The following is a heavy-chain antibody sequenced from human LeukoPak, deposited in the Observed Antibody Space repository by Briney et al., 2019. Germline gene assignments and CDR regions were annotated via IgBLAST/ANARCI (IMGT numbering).Heavy chain of an antibody. CDR2: IYYSGNT. CDR1: GGSISSGGYS. Sequence: SETLSLTCAVSGGSISSGGYSWNWIRQPPGKGLEWIGYIYYSGNTYYNPSLKSRVTISVDTSKNQFSLKLSSVTAADTAVYYCARGPYGFDYWGQGTLVTVSS. V-gene: IGHV4-30-4*07. CDR3: ARGPYGFDY. J-gene: IGHJ4*02. D-gene: IGHD2-21*01.